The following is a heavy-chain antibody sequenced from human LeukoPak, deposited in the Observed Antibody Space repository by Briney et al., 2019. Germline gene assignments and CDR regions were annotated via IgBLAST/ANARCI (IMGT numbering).Heavy chain of an antibody. CDR1: GFTLSSYW. CDR2: ISSSGSTI. V-gene: IGHV3-48*04. Sequence: GGSLRLSCAASGFTLSSYWMNWVRQAPGKGLEWVSYISSSGSTIYYADSVKGRFTISRDNAKNSLYLQMNSLRAEDTAVYYCAKLGITMIGGVWGKGTTVTISS. CDR3: AKLGITMIGGV. D-gene: IGHD3-10*02. J-gene: IGHJ6*04.